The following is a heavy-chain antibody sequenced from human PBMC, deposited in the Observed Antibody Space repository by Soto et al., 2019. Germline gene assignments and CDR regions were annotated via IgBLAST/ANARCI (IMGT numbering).Heavy chain of an antibody. V-gene: IGHV4-59*01. CDR1: GGSISSYY. CDR3: ARGSSDYDFWSGYSNYYYGMDV. J-gene: IGHJ6*02. CDR2: IYYSGST. D-gene: IGHD3-3*01. Sequence: SETLSLTCTVSGGSISSYYWSWIRQPPGKGLERIGYIYYSGSTNYNPSLKSRVTISVDTSKNQFSLKLSSVTAADTAVYYCARGSSDYDFWSGYSNYYYGMDVWGQGTTVTVSS.